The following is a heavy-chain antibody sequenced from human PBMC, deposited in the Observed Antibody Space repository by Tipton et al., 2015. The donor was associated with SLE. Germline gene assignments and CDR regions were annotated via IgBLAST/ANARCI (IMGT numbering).Heavy chain of an antibody. CDR2: LYYSGIT. J-gene: IGHJ5*02. V-gene: IGHV4-59*11. CDR1: GDSMSSHY. CDR3: ARHTSITVSGPRRKSINWFDP. D-gene: IGHD6-19*01. Sequence: TLSLTCTVPGDSMSSHYWIWIRQPPGEGLEWIGYLYYSGITNYNSSLKSRVTISADTSNNQFSLKLASVTAADTAVYYCARHTSITVSGPRRKSINWFDPWGQGTLVTVSS.